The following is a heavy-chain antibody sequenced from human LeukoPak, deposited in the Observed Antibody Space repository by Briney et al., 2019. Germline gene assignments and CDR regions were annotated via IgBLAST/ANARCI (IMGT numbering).Heavy chain of an antibody. CDR1: GYTLTELS. J-gene: IGHJ6*02. CDR3: ASSSPTTYYYYGMDV. CDR2: FDPEDGET. Sequence: ASVKVSCKVSGYTLTELSMHWVRQAPGKGLEWMGGFDPEDGETIYAQKFQGRVTITADKSTSTAYMELSSLRSEDTAVYYCASSSPTTYYYYGMDVWGQGTTVTVSS. V-gene: IGHV1-24*01. D-gene: IGHD5-12*01.